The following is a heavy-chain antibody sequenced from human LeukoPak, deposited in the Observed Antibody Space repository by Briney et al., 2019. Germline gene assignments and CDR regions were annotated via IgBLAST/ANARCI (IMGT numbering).Heavy chain of an antibody. J-gene: IGHJ4*02. V-gene: IGHV4-30-2*01. D-gene: IGHD2/OR15-2a*01. CDR2: IYHSGST. CDR1: GGSISSGGYS. Sequence: SQTLSLTCAVSGGSISSGGYSWSWIRQPPGKGLEWIGYIYHSGSTYYSPSLKSRVTISADRSKNQFSLKLSSVTAADTAVYYCASQLSPGIGYFDYWGQGTLVTVSS. CDR3: ASQLSPGIGYFDY.